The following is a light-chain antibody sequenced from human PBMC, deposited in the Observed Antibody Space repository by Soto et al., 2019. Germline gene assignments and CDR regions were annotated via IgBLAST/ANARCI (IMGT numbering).Light chain of an antibody. Sequence: EIVMTQSPATLSVSPGESATLSCRASQSVSSNLAWHQQKPGQAPRILMYGASSRATGIPDRFSGSGSGTDFTLTISRLEPEDFAVYYCQQRSNWPQITFGQGTRLEIK. J-gene: IGKJ5*01. CDR2: GAS. CDR3: QQRSNWPQIT. CDR1: QSVSSN. V-gene: IGKV3D-20*02.